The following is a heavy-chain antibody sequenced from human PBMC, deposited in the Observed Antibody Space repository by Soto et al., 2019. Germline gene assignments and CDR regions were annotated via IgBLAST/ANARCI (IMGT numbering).Heavy chain of an antibody. V-gene: IGHV4-39*07. D-gene: IGHD3-10*01. CDR3: ARVGVVRGVINGVDY. CDR2: VSYGGTT. J-gene: IGHJ4*02. Sequence: PAGTLSLTCTVSGCSTSSFSNSWGWIRQPPGLGLEWTGSVSYGGTTYYNPSLKSRVTISIHPSKNQFSLRLNSVTAADTGVYYCARVGVVRGVINGVDYWGQGTLVTVSS. CDR1: GCSTSSFSNS.